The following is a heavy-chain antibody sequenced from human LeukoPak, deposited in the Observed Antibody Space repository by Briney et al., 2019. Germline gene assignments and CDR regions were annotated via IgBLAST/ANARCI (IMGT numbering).Heavy chain of an antibody. CDR1: GFTFSSYS. D-gene: IGHD2-21*02. CDR3: ARDLAYCGGDCSP. J-gene: IGHJ5*02. Sequence: GGSLRLSCAASGFTFSSYSMNWVRQAPGKGLEWVSYISSSGSTIYYADSVKGRFTISRDNAKNSLYLQMNSLRAEDTAVYYCARDLAYCGGDCSPWGQGTLVTVSS. CDR2: ISSSGSTI. V-gene: IGHV3-48*04.